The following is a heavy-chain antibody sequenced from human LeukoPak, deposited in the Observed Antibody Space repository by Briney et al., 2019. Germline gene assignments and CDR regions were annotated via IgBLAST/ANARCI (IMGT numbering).Heavy chain of an antibody. V-gene: IGHV3-48*03. J-gene: IGHJ4*02. CDR2: ISRSSSNI. CDR3: VREAAATLFDY. Sequence: PGGSLRLSCAASGFIFSSYEMSWVRQAPGKGLEWVSYISRSSSNIYYADSVKGRFTISRDNAKNSLNLQMNSLRAEDTAVYYCVREAAATLFDYWGQGTLVTVSS. D-gene: IGHD1-26*01. CDR1: GFIFSSYE.